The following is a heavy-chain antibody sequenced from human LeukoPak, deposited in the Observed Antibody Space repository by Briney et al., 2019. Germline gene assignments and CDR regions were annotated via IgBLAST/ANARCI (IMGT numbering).Heavy chain of an antibody. Sequence: GGSLRLSCAASGFTFNSYSMNWVRQAPGKGLEWVSSISGSRSYIYYADSVKGRFTISRDNAKNSLYLQMNSLRAEDDTAVYYCARGFGSSIPYSYYYCLDVWGKGTTVTVSS. CDR2: ISGSRSYI. J-gene: IGHJ6*04. CDR3: ARGFGSSIPYSYYYCLDV. D-gene: IGHD6-6*01. CDR1: GFTFNSYS. V-gene: IGHV3-21*01.